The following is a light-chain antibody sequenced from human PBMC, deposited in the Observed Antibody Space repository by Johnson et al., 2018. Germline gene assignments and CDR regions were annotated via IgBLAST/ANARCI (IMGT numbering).Light chain of an antibody. CDR1: SSNIGNNY. V-gene: IGLV1-51*02. J-gene: IGLJ1*01. Sequence: QSVLTQPPSVSAAPGQKVTISCSGSSSNIGNNYVSWYQQLPGTAPKLLIYENNKRPSGIPDRFSGSKSGTSATLGITGLQTGDEADYYCETWESSLSAGNVVGTVTKVTAL. CDR3: ETWESSLSAGNV. CDR2: ENN.